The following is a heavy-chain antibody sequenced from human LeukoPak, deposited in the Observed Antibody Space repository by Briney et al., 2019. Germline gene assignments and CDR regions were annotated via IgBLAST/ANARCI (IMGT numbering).Heavy chain of an antibody. Sequence: GRSLRLSCAASGFTFSSYGMHLVRQAPGKGLEWVAVISYDGSNKYYADSVKGRFTISRDNSKNTLYLQMNSLRAEDTAVYYCAKVNSGSYYGAFDIWGQGTMVTVSS. CDR1: GFTFSSYG. J-gene: IGHJ3*02. V-gene: IGHV3-30*18. D-gene: IGHD1-26*01. CDR2: ISYDGSNK. CDR3: AKVNSGSYYGAFDI.